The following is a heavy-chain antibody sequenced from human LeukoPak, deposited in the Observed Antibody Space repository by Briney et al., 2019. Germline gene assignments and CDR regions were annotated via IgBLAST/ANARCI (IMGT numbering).Heavy chain of an antibody. J-gene: IGHJ6*03. Sequence: ASVKVSCKASGYTFSTYGIYWVRQAPGLGLEWMGWISGYNGNTEYAQKVRGRVTMTTDTSTTTAYMELRSLKSDDTAVYYCARVGGCSGGRCYSGVYSYDYMDVWGKGTTVTVSS. CDR3: ARVGGCSGGRCYSGVYSYDYMDV. CDR2: ISGYNGNT. D-gene: IGHD2-15*01. V-gene: IGHV1-18*01. CDR1: GYTFSTYG.